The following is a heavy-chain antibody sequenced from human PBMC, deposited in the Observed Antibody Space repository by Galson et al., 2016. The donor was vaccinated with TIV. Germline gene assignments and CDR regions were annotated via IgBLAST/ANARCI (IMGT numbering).Heavy chain of an antibody. Sequence: SVKVSCKAPGGTFSDYYMHWVRQAPGQGLEWMGWINPNTGGTNYAQKFQGWVSMTRDTSINTAYLELSRLKSDDTAVYYCARDDGYTSGSDYWGQGTQVTVSS. CDR2: INPNTGGT. CDR1: GGTFSDYY. J-gene: IGHJ4*02. V-gene: IGHV1-2*04. D-gene: IGHD6-19*01. CDR3: ARDDGYTSGSDY.